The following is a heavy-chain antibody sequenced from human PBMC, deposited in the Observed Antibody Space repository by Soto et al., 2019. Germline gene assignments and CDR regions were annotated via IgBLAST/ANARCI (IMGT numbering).Heavy chain of an antibody. Sequence: SVKVSCKASGYTFTSYAMHWVRQAPGQGLEWMGGIIPIFGTANYAQRFQGRVTITADESTSTAYMELSSLRSEDTAVYYCAREGGSDGDYYYGMDVWGQGTTVTVSS. CDR1: GYTFTSYA. CDR3: AREGGSDGDYYYGMDV. V-gene: IGHV1-69*13. J-gene: IGHJ6*02. D-gene: IGHD3-16*01. CDR2: IIPIFGTA.